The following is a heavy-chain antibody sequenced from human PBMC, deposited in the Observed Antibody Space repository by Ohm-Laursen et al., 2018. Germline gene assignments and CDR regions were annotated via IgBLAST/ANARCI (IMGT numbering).Heavy chain of an antibody. CDR3: ARPKSRRALDV. J-gene: IGHJ3*01. V-gene: IGHV3-30*03. Sequence: SLRLSCAASGFTFSSYGMHWVRQAPGKGLEWVAVISYDGSNKYYADSVKGRFTITRDNANNSLYLQMNSLRVEDTAVYYCARPKSRRALDVWGQGTMVTVSS. CDR1: GFTFSSYG. CDR2: ISYDGSNK. D-gene: IGHD2-2*01.